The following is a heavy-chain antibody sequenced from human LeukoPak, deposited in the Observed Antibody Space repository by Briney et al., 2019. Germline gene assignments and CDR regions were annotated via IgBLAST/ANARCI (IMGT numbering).Heavy chain of an antibody. Sequence: GGSLRLSCAASGFTFSDYYMSWIRQAPGKGLEWVSYISSSGSTIYYADSVKGRFTISRDNAKNSLYLQMNSLRAEDTAVYYCASVDTAMVRHYGMDVWGQGTTVTVSS. D-gene: IGHD5-18*01. CDR2: ISSSGSTI. J-gene: IGHJ6*02. V-gene: IGHV3-11*01. CDR1: GFTFSDYY. CDR3: ASVDTAMVRHYGMDV.